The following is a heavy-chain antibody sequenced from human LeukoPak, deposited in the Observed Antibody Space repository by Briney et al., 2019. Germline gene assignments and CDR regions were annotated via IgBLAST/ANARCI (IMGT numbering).Heavy chain of an antibody. CDR3: TTETIVVVPAAIPDYYYYGMDV. CDR2: IKSKTDGGTT. J-gene: IGHJ6*02. V-gene: IGHV3-15*07. CDR1: GFTVNSNY. Sequence: GGSLRLSCAASGFTVNSNYMNWVRQAPGKGLEWVGRIKSKTDGGTTDYAAPVKGRFTISRDDSKNTLYLQMNSLKTEDTAVYYCTTETIVVVPAAIPDYYYYGMDVWGQGTTVTVSS. D-gene: IGHD2-2*01.